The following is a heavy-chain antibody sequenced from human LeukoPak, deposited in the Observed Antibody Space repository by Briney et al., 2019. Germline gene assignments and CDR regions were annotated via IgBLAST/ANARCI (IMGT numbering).Heavy chain of an antibody. V-gene: IGHV1-46*01. D-gene: IGHD5-18*01. Sequence: GASVKVSYKASGYTFTTYYMHWVRRAPGQGLEWMGIINPSGGSTSYAQKFQGRVTMTRDTSTSTVYMELSSLRSDDTAVYYCARGLRDYFDYWGQGTLVTVSS. CDR2: INPSGGST. CDR1: GYTFTTYY. J-gene: IGHJ4*02. CDR3: ARGLRDYFDY.